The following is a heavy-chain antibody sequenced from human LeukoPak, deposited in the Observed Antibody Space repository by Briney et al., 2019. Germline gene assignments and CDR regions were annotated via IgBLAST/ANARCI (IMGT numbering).Heavy chain of an antibody. CDR3: ARPPGYCSGGSCYYGGAFEI. V-gene: IGHV4-39*01. J-gene: IGHJ3*02. CDR2: IYYSGST. Sequence: SETLSLTCTVSGGSISSSSYYWGWIRQPPGKGLEWIGSIYYSGSTYYNPSLKSRVTISVDTPKNQFSLRLSSVTAADTAVYYLARPPGYCSGGSCYYGGAFEIWGQGTKVNVSS. CDR1: GGSISSSSYY. D-gene: IGHD2-15*01.